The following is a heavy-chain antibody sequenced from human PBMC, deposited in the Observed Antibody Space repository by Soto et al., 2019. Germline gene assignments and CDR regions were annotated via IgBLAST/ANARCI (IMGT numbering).Heavy chain of an antibody. Sequence: VQLQESGPGLVKPSQTLSVTCTVSGGSIASGGYFWSWIRQHPGQDLEWIGNIYFSGSGYYNPSLESRVATSVDTSTNQFTLKVTSVTAADTAMYYCARVAKEENPKVQAWYAFDFWGQGTLGTVSS. V-gene: IGHV4-31*03. CDR2: IYFSGSG. D-gene: IGHD6-13*01. CDR3: ARVAKEENPKVQAWYAFDF. J-gene: IGHJ4*02. CDR1: GGSIASGGYF.